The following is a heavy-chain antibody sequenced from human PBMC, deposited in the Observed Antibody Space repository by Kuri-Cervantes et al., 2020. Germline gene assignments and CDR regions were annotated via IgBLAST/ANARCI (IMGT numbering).Heavy chain of an antibody. CDR3: ARDYYSGSYYGDY. Sequence: SVKVSCKASGGTFSSYAISWVRQAPGQGLEWMGGIIPIFGTANYAQKFQGRVTITTDESTSTAYMELSSLTSDDTAVYYCARDYYSGSYYGDYWGQGTLVTVSS. V-gene: IGHV1-69*05. D-gene: IGHD1-26*01. CDR2: IIPIFGTA. CDR1: GGTFSSYA. J-gene: IGHJ4*02.